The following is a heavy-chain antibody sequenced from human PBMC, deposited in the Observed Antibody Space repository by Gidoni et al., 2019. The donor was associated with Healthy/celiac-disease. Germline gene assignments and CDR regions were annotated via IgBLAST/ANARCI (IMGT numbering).Heavy chain of an antibody. CDR2: ISGSGGST. Sequence: EVQLLESGGGLVQPGGSLRLACAAPGCTCSSYAMSWVRQAPGKGLEWVSAISGSGGSTYYADSVKGRFTISRDNSKNTLYLQMNSLRAEDTAVYYCANLHYYDSSGYYPFDYWGQGTLVTVSS. D-gene: IGHD3-22*01. V-gene: IGHV3-23*01. CDR3: ANLHYYDSSGYYPFDY. J-gene: IGHJ4*02. CDR1: GCTCSSYA.